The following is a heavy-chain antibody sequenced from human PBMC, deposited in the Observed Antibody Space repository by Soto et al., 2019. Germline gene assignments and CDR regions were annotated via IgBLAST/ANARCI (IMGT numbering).Heavy chain of an antibody. V-gene: IGHV1-69*13. Sequence: ASVKVSCKASGGTFSSYAISWVRQAPGQGLEWMGGIIPIFGTANYAQKFQGRVTITADESTSTAYMELSSLRSEDTAVYYCARDQGYYDAATFRDYYYYGMDVWGQGTTVTVSS. CDR2: IIPIFGTA. CDR3: ARDQGYYDAATFRDYYYYGMDV. J-gene: IGHJ6*02. D-gene: IGHD3-22*01. CDR1: GGTFSSYA.